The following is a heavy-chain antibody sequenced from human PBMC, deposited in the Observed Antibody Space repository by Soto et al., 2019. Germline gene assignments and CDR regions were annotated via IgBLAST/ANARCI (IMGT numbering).Heavy chain of an antibody. J-gene: IGHJ2*01. CDR3: ARRVVPAALGL. CDR2: IHLAGST. CDR1: GGSFSGYY. D-gene: IGHD2-2*01. Sequence: QVQLQQWGAGLLKPSETLSLTCAVYGGSFSGYYWSWIRQPPGKGLEWIGEIHLAGSTKYNPSLKGRVTISLDTSKNQFSLKLTSVTAADTAVYYCARRVVPAALGLWGRGTLVPVSS. V-gene: IGHV4-34*01.